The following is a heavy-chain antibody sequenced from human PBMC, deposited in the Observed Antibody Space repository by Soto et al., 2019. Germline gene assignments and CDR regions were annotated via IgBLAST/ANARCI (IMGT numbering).Heavy chain of an antibody. Sequence: QITLKESGPTLLNPTQTLTLTCTFSGFSLSTSGVGVGWIRQPPGKALESLALIYWDDDRRYNPSLKSGLAITKDTSKNQVVLTMTNVDPMDTATYYCAHRRGGYNWNDGDFDYWGQGTLVTVSS. CDR3: AHRRGGYNWNDGDFDY. CDR2: IYWDDDR. CDR1: GFSLSTSGVG. V-gene: IGHV2-5*02. J-gene: IGHJ4*02. D-gene: IGHD1-20*01.